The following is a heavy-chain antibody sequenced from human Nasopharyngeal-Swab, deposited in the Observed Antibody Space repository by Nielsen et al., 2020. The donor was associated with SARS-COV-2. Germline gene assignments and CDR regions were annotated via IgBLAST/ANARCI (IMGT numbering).Heavy chain of an antibody. Sequence: GESLKIYCAASGITFSSYAMSSVRQAPGKGLEWVSAISGSGGSTYYADSVKGRFTISRDNSKNTLYLQMNSLRAEDTAVYYCAKGGGYSVYYGMDVWGQGTTVTVSS. V-gene: IGHV3-23*01. D-gene: IGHD3-10*01. CDR3: AKGGGYSVYYGMDV. CDR1: GITFSSYA. CDR2: ISGSGGST. J-gene: IGHJ6*02.